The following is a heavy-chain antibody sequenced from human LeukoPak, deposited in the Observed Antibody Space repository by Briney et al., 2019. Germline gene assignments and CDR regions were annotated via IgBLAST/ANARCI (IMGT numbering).Heavy chain of an antibody. J-gene: IGHJ4*02. CDR1: GFTFSTYW. CDR2: IKQDGSEE. Sequence: PGGSLRLSCAASGFTFSTYWMTWLRQAPGKGLEWVANIKQDGSEEYYVDSVKGRFTISKDNTRNSLYLQMSSLRAEDTAVYYCARGNRGGADYWGQGTLVTVSS. V-gene: IGHV3-7*01. D-gene: IGHD3-16*01. CDR3: ARGNRGGADY.